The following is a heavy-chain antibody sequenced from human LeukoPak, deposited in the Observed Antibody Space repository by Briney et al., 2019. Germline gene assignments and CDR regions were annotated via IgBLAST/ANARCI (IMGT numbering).Heavy chain of an antibody. V-gene: IGHV4-39*01. D-gene: IGHD3-10*01. CDR1: DGSISTSYY. CDR3: ARQTGSGLFILP. CDR2: IYYSGNT. J-gene: IGHJ4*02. Sequence: SETLSLTCTVSDGSISTSYYWGWIRQPPGKGLEWIGSIYYSGNTYYNASLKSQVSISIDMSKNQFSLKLTSVTAADTAVYYCARQTGSGLFILPGGQGTLVTVSS.